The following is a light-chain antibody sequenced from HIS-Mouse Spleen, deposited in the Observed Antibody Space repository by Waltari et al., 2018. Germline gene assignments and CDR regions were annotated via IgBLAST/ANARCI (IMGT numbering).Light chain of an antibody. V-gene: IGLV3-1*01. CDR2: QDS. Sequence: YELTQPPSVSVSPGQTASITCSGDKLGDTYACWYQQKPGQSPVLVIYQDSKRHSGIPERFSGSNSGNTATLTISGTQAMDEADYYCQAWDSSYSVFGGGTKLTVL. J-gene: IGLJ2*01. CDR1: KLGDTY. CDR3: QAWDSSYSV.